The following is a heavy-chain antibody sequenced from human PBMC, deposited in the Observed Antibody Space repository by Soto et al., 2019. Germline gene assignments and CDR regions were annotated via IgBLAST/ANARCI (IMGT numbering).Heavy chain of an antibody. CDR2: IMTDGSTT. V-gene: IGHV3-74*01. J-gene: IGHJ3*01. CDR3: TRDARAKTPAAHDGFDL. D-gene: IGHD2-2*01. CDR1: GFTFSSSW. Sequence: VQLVESGGGLVQPGGSLRLSCEASGFTFSSSWMHWVRQAPGKGLVWVSRIMTDGSTTSYTDSVKGRFTISRDNAKNTLYRQMASLRAEDTAVYYCTRDARAKTPAAHDGFDLWGQGTVVTVSS.